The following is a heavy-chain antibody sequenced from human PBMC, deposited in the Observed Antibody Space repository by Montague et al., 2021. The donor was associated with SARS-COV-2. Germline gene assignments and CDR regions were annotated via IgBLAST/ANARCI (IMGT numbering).Heavy chain of an antibody. J-gene: IGHJ6*01. V-gene: IGHV4-59*12. CDR2: TSYSGST. D-gene: IGHD3-9*01. Sequence: SETLSLTCTVSGGSISPYYWSWIRQSPGKGLECIGYTSYSGSTDYNPSLKSRVTISIDTSKNQFSLKLSSVTAADTAVYYCARLGEYYDTPDYYYAVDIWGQGTTVTVNS. CDR3: ARLGEYYDTPDYYYAVDI. CDR1: GGSISPYY.